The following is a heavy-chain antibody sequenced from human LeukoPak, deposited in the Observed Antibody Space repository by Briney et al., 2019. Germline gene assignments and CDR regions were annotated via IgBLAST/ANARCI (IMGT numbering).Heavy chain of an antibody. CDR2: ISGSGDKT. J-gene: IGHJ4*02. V-gene: IGHV3-23*01. CDR1: GFTFSDYA. D-gene: IGHD5-12*01. Sequence: GGSLRLSCAASGFTFSDYAMSWVRQAPGGGLEWVSAISGSGDKTFHADSVKGRFTTSRDNSKNTLSLQMNSLRVEDSAVYFCASDIVATSGDFWGQGALVSVSS. CDR3: ASDIVATSGDF.